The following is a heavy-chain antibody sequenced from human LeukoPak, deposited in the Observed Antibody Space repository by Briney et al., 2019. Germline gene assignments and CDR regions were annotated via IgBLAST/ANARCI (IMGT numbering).Heavy chain of an antibody. Sequence: ASVKVSCKASGYTFTSYYMHWVRQAPGQGLEWMGIINPSGGSTSYAQKFQGRVTMTRDTSTSTVYVELSSLRSEDTAVYYCARALITVVTPGAIDYWGQGTLVTVSS. J-gene: IGHJ4*02. CDR3: ARALITVVTPGAIDY. CDR1: GYTFTSYY. CDR2: INPSGGST. V-gene: IGHV1-46*01. D-gene: IGHD4-23*01.